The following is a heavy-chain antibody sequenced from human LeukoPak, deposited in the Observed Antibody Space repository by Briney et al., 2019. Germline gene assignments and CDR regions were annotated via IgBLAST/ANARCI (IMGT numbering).Heavy chain of an antibody. CDR2: IYYSGST. D-gene: IGHD3-22*01. Sequence: PSETLSLTCTVSGGSISSYYWSWIRQPPGKGLKWIGYIYYSGSTNYNPSLKSRVTISVDTSKNQFSLKLSSVTAADTAVYYCASILSGYNHYDYWGQGTLVTVSS. CDR1: GGSISSYY. CDR3: ASILSGYNHYDY. V-gene: IGHV4-59*01. J-gene: IGHJ4*02.